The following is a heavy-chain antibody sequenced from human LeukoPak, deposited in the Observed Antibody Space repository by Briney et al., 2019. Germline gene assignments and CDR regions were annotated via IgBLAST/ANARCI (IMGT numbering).Heavy chain of an antibody. CDR1: GYTFTTYA. V-gene: IGHV1-3*01. Sequence: ASVKVSCTASGYTFTTYAMHWVRQAPGQRLEWMGWINAGNGNTKYSQKFQARVTITRDTSASTAYMELSSLRSEDTAVYYCARDHRGSRWPYYFDYWGQGTLVTVSS. CDR2: INAGNGNT. J-gene: IGHJ4*02. CDR3: ARDHRGSRWPYYFDY. D-gene: IGHD6-13*01.